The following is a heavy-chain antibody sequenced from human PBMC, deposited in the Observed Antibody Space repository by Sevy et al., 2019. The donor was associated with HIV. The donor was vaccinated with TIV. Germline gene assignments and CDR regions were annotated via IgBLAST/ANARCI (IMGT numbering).Heavy chain of an antibody. Sequence: GGSLRLSCAASGFTFGSYNLHWVRQAPGKGLEWVALISQTYDGSKKYYIDSVQGRLTISRDNSKNTLYLQMDSLRPEDTAVYYCARDNSGYFFFDYWGQGTLVTVSS. J-gene: IGHJ4*02. CDR1: GFTFGSYN. V-gene: IGHV3-30-3*01. CDR2: ISQTYDGSKK. CDR3: ARDNSGYFFFDY. D-gene: IGHD3-22*01.